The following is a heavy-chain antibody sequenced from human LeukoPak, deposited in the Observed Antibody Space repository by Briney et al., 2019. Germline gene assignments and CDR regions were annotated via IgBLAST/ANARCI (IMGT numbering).Heavy chain of an antibody. CDR2: INHSGST. CDR1: GGSFSGYY. V-gene: IGHV4-34*01. D-gene: IGHD3-10*01. Sequence: PSETLSLTCAVYGGSFSGYYWSWIRQPPGKGLEWIGEINHSGSTNYNPSLKSRVTISVDTSKNQFSLKLSSVTAADTAVYYCARQNYYGSGSYYRAYYYYYYMDVWGKGTTVTISS. J-gene: IGHJ6*03. CDR3: ARQNYYGSGSYYRAYYYYYYMDV.